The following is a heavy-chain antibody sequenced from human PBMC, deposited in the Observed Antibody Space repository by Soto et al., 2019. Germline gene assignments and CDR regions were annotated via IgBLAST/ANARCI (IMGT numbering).Heavy chain of an antibody. D-gene: IGHD2-2*01. V-gene: IGHV3-23*01. CDR1: GFTFSSYA. CDR2: ISGSGGST. J-gene: IGHJ3*02. CDR3: AEDLWEAPAAVWGAFDI. Sequence: GGSLRLSCAASGFTFSSYAMSWVRQAPGKGLEWVSAISGSGGSTDYADSVKGRFTISRDNTKKTLYLQMNSLRAEDTAVYSCAEDLWEAPAAVWGAFDIWGQGTMVTVSS.